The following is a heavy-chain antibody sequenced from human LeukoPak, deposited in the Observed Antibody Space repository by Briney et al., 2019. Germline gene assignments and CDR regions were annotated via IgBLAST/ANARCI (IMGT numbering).Heavy chain of an antibody. J-gene: IGHJ5*02. V-gene: IGHV3-23*01. D-gene: IGHD3-3*01. CDR2: ISGSGGST. CDR3: ARSLTYYDFWSGYSNWFDP. CDR1: GFTFSSYA. Sequence: GGSLRLSCAASGFTFSSYAMSWVRQAPGKGLEWVSAISGSGGSTYYADSVKGRFTISRDNSKNTLYLQMNSLRAEDTAVYYCARSLTYYDFWSGYSNWFDPWGQGTLVTVSS.